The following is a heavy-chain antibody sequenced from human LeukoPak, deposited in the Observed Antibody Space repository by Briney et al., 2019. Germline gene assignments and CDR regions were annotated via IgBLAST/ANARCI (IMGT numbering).Heavy chain of an antibody. Sequence: GGSLRLSCAASGFTFSSYAMSWVRQAPGKGLEWVSGISGSGGRTYYADSVKGRFTISRDNSKNTLNLQMNSPRAEDTAVYYCAQGPYYYDSSGYSRRWFDPWGQGTLVTVSS. CDR3: AQGPYYYDSSGYSRRWFDP. J-gene: IGHJ5*02. CDR2: ISGSGGRT. CDR1: GFTFSSYA. D-gene: IGHD3-22*01. V-gene: IGHV3-23*01.